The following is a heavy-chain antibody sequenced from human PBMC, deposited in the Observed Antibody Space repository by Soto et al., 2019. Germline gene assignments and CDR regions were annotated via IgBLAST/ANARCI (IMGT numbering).Heavy chain of an antibody. CDR3: ARGFGRFNY. V-gene: IGHV3-48*03. CDR2: IDGSGATK. Sequence: EVQLLESGGGLVQPGGSLRLSCGVSGFTFNDFEMNWVRQAPGKGPEWLAYIDGSGATKKYADSVRGRFTISRDNPNNSLFLQMRSLSAADTAISYCARGFGRFNYWGQGTLVSVSS. J-gene: IGHJ4*02. D-gene: IGHD3-10*01. CDR1: GFTFNDFE.